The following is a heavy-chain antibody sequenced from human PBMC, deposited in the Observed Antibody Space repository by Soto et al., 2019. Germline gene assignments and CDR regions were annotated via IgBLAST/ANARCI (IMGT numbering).Heavy chain of an antibody. CDR2: INAGNGNT. D-gene: IGHD3-10*01. CDR1: GYTFTSYA. CDR3: ARDFGSRARGSGSYLGTRSFYYYMDV. J-gene: IGHJ6*03. Sequence: ASVKVSCKASGYTFTSYAMHWVRQAPGQRLEWMGWINAGNGNTKYSQKFQGRVTITRDTSASTAYMELSSLRSEDTAVYYCARDFGSRARGSGSYLGTRSFYYYMDVWGKGTTVTVSS. V-gene: IGHV1-3*01.